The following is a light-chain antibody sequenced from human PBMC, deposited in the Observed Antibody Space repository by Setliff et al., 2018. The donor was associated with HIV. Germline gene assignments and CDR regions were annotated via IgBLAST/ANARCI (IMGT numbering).Light chain of an antibody. CDR3: AAWDDSLNGYV. CDR2: SDN. CDR1: SSNIGSNT. J-gene: IGLJ1*01. V-gene: IGLV1-44*01. Sequence: QSVLTQPPLASGTPGQRLTISCSGSSSNIGSNTVNWYQHLPGLAPKLLIYSDNRRPSVVPDRFSGSKSGTSASLAISGLQFEDEADYYCAAWDDSLNGYVFGTGTKVTVL.